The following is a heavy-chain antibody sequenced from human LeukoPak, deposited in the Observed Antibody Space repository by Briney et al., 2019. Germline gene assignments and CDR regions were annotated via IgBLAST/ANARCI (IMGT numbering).Heavy chain of an antibody. CDR3: ARDSHRGRIRLYDFWSGYDGDWFDP. CDR1: GYTFTSYA. D-gene: IGHD3-3*01. J-gene: IGHJ5*02. Sequence: ASVKVSCKASGYTFTSYAMNWVRQAPGQGLEWMGIINPSGGSTSYAQKFQGRVTITRDMCTSTVYMELSSLRSEDTAVYYCARDSHRGRIRLYDFWSGYDGDWFDPWGQGTLVTVSS. CDR2: INPSGGST. V-gene: IGHV1-46*01.